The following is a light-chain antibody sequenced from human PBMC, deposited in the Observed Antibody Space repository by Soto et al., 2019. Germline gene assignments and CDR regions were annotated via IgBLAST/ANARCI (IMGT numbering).Light chain of an antibody. CDR1: SSNIGAGYD. Sequence: QSAVTQPPSVSGAPGQRVTISCTGSSSNIGAGYDVHWYQQLPGTAPKLLIYGNNNRPSGVPERFSGSKSGTSASLAITGLQAEDEADYYCQSYDSSLSGWVFGGGTKLTVL. J-gene: IGLJ3*02. CDR3: QSYDSSLSGWV. CDR2: GNN. V-gene: IGLV1-40*01.